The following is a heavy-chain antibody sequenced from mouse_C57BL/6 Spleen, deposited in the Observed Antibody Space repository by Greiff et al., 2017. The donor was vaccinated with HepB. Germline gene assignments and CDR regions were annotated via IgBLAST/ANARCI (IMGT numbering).Heavy chain of an antibody. J-gene: IGHJ4*01. V-gene: IGHV5-4*01. Sequence: DVQLVESGGGLVKPGGSLKLSCAASGFTFSSYAMSWVRQTPEKRLEWVATISDGGSYTYYPDNVKGRFTISRDNAKNNLYLQMSHLKSEDTAMYYCARGIYYGYDGYAMDYWGQGTSVTVSS. CDR1: GFTFSSYA. CDR3: ARGIYYGYDGYAMDY. CDR2: ISDGGSYT. D-gene: IGHD2-2*01.